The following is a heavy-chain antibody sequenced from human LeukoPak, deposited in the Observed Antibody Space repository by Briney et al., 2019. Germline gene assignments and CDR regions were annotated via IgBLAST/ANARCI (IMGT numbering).Heavy chain of an antibody. D-gene: IGHD6-13*01. V-gene: IGHV4-4*07. CDR1: GGSISSYY. J-gene: IGHJ6*03. CDR3: ARVAIVAAAGTVSGVKLYYYCYMDV. Sequence: PSETLSLTCTVSGGSISSYYWSWIRQPAGKGLEWIGRIYTSGSTNYNPSLKSRVTMSVDTSKNQFSLKLSSVTAADTAVYYCARVAIVAAAGTVSGVKLYYYCYMDVWGKGTTVTVSS. CDR2: IYTSGST.